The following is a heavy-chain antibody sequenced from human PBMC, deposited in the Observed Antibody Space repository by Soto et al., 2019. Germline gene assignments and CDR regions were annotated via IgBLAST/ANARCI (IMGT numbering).Heavy chain of an antibody. CDR3: ARGSHKLHSYDSSGFYHYVDY. CDR2: INDSGST. V-gene: IGHV4-34*01. CDR1: GGAFSNYS. J-gene: IGHJ4*02. Sequence: SETLSLTCAVYGGAFSNYSCTWIRQPPRKGLEWIGEINDSGSTNYTPSLERRVTISRDTSKNRFSLKLSSVTAADTAVYYCARGSHKLHSYDSSGFYHYVDYWGQGSLVTVSS. D-gene: IGHD3-22*01.